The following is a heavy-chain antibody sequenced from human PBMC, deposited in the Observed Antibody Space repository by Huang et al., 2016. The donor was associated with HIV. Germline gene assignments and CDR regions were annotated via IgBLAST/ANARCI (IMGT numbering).Heavy chain of an antibody. D-gene: IGHD3-22*01. Sequence: KKPGSSVRVSCKASGGTFPNFAVSWVRQAPGQGLEWMGGIIPSLDTTPYAQNFKGRVTITADESTKTAYLELSSLKSDDTAVYYCARDPLSSHGYYYSGIDVWGQGTTVSVSS. CDR2: IIPSLDTT. CDR1: GGTFPNFA. J-gene: IGHJ6*02. V-gene: IGHV1-69*01. CDR3: ARDPLSSHGYYYSGIDV.